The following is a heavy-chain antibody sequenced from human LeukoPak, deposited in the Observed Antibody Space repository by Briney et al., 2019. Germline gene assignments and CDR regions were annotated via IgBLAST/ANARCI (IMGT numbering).Heavy chain of an antibody. Sequence: PSETLSLTCTVSGVSISSYHWSWIRQPPGKGLECIGYIHYSGTTKYSPSLESRATISGDTSKNQFSLNLRSVTAADTAVYYCAREAETGYSSSWYEYYFDYWGQGTLVTVSS. V-gene: IGHV4-59*01. CDR1: GVSISSYH. CDR3: AREAETGYSSSWYEYYFDY. CDR2: IHYSGTT. D-gene: IGHD6-13*01. J-gene: IGHJ4*02.